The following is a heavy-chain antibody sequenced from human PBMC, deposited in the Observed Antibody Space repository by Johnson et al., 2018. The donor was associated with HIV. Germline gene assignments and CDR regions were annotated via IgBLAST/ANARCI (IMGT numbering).Heavy chain of an antibody. J-gene: IGHJ3*02. V-gene: IGHV3-20*04. CDR1: GFNFDDYG. Sequence: VQLVESGGGVVRPGGSLRLSCAASGFNFDDYGMTWVRQAPGKGLEWVSGISWNSGSIGYADSVKGRFTISRDNAKNSLYLQMNSLRAEDTAVYYCARPGYYDSSGLDAFDIWGQGTMVTVSS. CDR3: ARPGYYDSSGLDAFDI. D-gene: IGHD3-22*01. CDR2: ISWNSGSI.